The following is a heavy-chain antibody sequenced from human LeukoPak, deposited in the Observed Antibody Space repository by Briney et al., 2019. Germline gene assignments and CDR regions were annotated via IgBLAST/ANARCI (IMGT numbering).Heavy chain of an antibody. D-gene: IGHD6-19*01. CDR3: AKDHLPGIVVADRDY. Sequence: PGGSQRLSCAASGFTFSSYAMSWVRQAPGKGLEWVSSISGSGGSTYYADSVKGRFTISRDNSKNTLYLQINGLRAEDTAVYYCAKDHLPGIVVADRDYWGQGTLVTVSS. V-gene: IGHV3-23*01. CDR1: GFTFSSYA. J-gene: IGHJ4*02. CDR2: ISGSGGST.